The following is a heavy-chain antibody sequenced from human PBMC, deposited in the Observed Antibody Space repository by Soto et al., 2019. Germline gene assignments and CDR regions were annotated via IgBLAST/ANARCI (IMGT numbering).Heavy chain of an antibody. CDR3: ARDQAVAQTYYYYYGMDV. Sequence: GGSLRLSCAASGFTFSSYSMNWVRQAPGKGLEWVSSISSSSSYIYYADSVKGRFTISRDNAKNSLYLQMNSLRAEDTAVYYCARDQAVAQTYYYYYGMDVWGQGTTVTVSS. CDR2: ISSSSSYI. J-gene: IGHJ6*02. V-gene: IGHV3-21*01. CDR1: GFTFSSYS. D-gene: IGHD6-19*01.